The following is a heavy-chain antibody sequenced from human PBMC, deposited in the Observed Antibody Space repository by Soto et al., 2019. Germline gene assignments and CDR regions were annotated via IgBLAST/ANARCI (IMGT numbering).Heavy chain of an antibody. D-gene: IGHD3-10*01. Sequence: PWATVSLICTVSGGSISTRGYYWASLRQPPGKGLEWFGGIKLGGSIHDSPYLKSRITRPGNTAQNKFSLKLHSVTAADTAVYYCAIHELSTHPYGLNVWGQGTSVTVS. J-gene: IGHJ6*02. V-gene: IGHV4-39*01. CDR1: GGSISTRGYY. CDR2: IKLGGSI. CDR3: AIHELSTHPYGLNV.